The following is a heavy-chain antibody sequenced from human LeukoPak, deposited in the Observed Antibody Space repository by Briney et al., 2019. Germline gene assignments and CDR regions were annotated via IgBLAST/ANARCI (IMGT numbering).Heavy chain of an antibody. CDR3: ARDDVSSPIVVALDY. Sequence: GGSLRLSCAASGFTFSSYWMSWVRQAPGKGLEWVANIKQDGSEKYYVDSVKGRFTISRDNAKNSLYLQMNSLRAEDTAVYYCARDDVSSPIVVALDYWGQGTLVTVSS. CDR2: IKQDGSEK. J-gene: IGHJ4*02. V-gene: IGHV3-7*01. CDR1: GFTFSSYW. D-gene: IGHD3-22*01.